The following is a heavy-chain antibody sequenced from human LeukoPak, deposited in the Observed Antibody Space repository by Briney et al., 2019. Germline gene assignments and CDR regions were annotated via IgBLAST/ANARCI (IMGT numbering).Heavy chain of an antibody. J-gene: IGHJ4*02. V-gene: IGHV3-30*02. D-gene: IGHD3-10*01. CDR3: AKDRSPPGSYDMRHDFDY. Sequence: GGSLRLSCAASGFTFSSYGMHWVRQAPGKGLEWVAFIRYGGSNKYYADSVKGRFTISRDNSKNTLYLQMNSLRAEDTAVYYCAKDRSPPGSYDMRHDFDYWGQGTLVTVSS. CDR1: GFTFSSYG. CDR2: IRYGGSNK.